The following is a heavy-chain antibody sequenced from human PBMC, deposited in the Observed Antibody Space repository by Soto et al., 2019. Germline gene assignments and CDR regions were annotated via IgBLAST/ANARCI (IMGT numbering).Heavy chain of an antibody. J-gene: IGHJ4*02. CDR1: GYNFTSYY. CDR3: ARGGEWLQLDY. V-gene: IGHV1-46*01. Sequence: QVQLVQSGAEVKKPGASVRVSCKASGYNFTSYYMHWVRQAPGQGLEWMGIVNPNGGGTSYAQKFQGRVTMTRDTSTSTVYMELTGLRSEVTAVYYCARGGEWLQLDYWGQGTLVTVSS. D-gene: IGHD5-12*01. CDR2: VNPNGGGT.